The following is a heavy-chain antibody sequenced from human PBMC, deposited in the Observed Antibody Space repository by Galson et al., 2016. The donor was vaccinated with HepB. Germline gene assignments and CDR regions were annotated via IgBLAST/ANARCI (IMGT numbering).Heavy chain of an antibody. V-gene: IGHV3-11*03. J-gene: IGHJ2*01. D-gene: IGHD1/OR15-1a*01. CDR2: FSGSDNHT. Sequence: SLRLSCAASGFTFSDYYMHWIRQAPGKGLEWVSFFSGSDNHTYYTDSVKGRFTISRDNSQNTLFLQMNSLRAEDTAVYYCAKIGTKGLWYFDLWGRGTLVTVSS. CDR3: AKIGTKGLWYFDL. CDR1: GFTFSDYY.